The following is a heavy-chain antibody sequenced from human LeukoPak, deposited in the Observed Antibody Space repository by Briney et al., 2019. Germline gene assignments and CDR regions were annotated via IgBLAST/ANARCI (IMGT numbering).Heavy chain of an antibody. V-gene: IGHV3-11*04. Sequence: GGSLRLSCAASGFTFSDYYMSWIRQAPGKGLEWVSYISSSGSTIYYADSVKGRFTISRDNAKNSLYLQMNSLRDEDTAVYYCARYCSSTSCYTYYYYYGMDVWGQGTTVTVSS. CDR1: GFTFSDYY. D-gene: IGHD2-2*02. CDR3: ARYCSSTSCYTYYYYYGMDV. CDR2: ISSSGSTI. J-gene: IGHJ6*02.